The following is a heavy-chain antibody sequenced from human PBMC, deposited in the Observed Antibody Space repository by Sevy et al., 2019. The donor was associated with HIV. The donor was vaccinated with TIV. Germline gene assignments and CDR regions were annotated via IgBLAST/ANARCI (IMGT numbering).Heavy chain of an antibody. CDR1: GYTFTGHY. CDR2: INPNSGST. CDR3: ARVFPYCSGGSCYSPSEAFDI. J-gene: IGHJ3*02. V-gene: IGHV1-2*02. D-gene: IGHD2-15*01. Sequence: ASVKVSCKASGYTFTGHYMHWVRQAPGQGLEWMGWINPNSGSTDYAQKFQGRVTLTRDTSISTAYLELSRLTSDDTAVYYCARVFPYCSGGSCYSPSEAFDIWGQGTMVTVSS.